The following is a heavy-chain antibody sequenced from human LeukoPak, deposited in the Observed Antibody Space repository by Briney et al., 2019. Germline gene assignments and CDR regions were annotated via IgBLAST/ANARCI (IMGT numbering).Heavy chain of an antibody. J-gene: IGHJ4*02. CDR2: IIPIFGTA. Sequence: SVKVSCTASGGTFISYAISWERQAPGQGLEWMGGIIPIFGTANYAQKFQGRVTITADESTSTAYMELSSLRSEDTAVYYCARINGYSSGWSADPDFDYWGQGTLVTVSS. D-gene: IGHD6-19*01. V-gene: IGHV1-69*13. CDR1: GGTFISYA. CDR3: ARINGYSSGWSADPDFDY.